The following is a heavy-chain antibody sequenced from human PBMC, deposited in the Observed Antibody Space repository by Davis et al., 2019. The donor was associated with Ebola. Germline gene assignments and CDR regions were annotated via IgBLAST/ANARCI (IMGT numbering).Heavy chain of an antibody. CDR3: ARDRGGDYSFDY. V-gene: IGHV1-3*01. CDR1: GYTFTSYA. D-gene: IGHD3-10*01. J-gene: IGHJ4*02. CDR2: INAGNGNT. Sequence: ASVQVSCKASGYTFTSYAMHWVRQAPAQSLEWLGWINAGNGNTKYSQKFQGRVTITRDTSASTAYMELSSLRSEDTSVYYCARDRGGDYSFDYWGQGTLVTVSS.